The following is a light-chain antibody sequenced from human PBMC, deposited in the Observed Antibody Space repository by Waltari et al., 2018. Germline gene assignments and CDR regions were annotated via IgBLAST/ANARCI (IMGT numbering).Light chain of an antibody. J-gene: IGLJ2*01. CDR1: SSGVGHYYF. CDR3: CSYATYSPVL. CDR2: EGS. Sequence: QAPLTQPASFSGSPGQSITISCTGTSSGVGHYYFVSWYQLHPGKAPKLIIFEGSKRPSGISHRCSGLRAANLASLTISGLPAEDEADYYCCSYATYSPVLLGGGTKLTVL. V-gene: IGLV2-23*01.